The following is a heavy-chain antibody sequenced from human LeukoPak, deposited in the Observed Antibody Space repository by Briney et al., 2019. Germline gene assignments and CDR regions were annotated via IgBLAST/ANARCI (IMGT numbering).Heavy chain of an antibody. V-gene: IGHV3-7*01. CDR1: GFTFSSYW. CDR2: IKQDGSEK. CDR3: ARALGPYSTSPSY. D-gene: IGHD6-6*01. J-gene: IGHJ4*02. Sequence: PGGSLRLSCAASGFTFSSYWMSWVRQAPGKGLEWVANIKQDGSEKYYVDSVKGRFTISRDNAKNSLYLQMNSLRAEDTAVYYCARALGPYSTSPSYWGQGTLVTVSS.